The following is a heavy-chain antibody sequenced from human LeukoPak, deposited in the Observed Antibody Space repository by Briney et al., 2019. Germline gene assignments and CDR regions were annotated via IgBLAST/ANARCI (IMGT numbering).Heavy chain of an antibody. J-gene: IGHJ4*02. CDR2: ISAQHGQT. V-gene: IGHV1-18*01. D-gene: IGHD2-8*01. CDR1: GGTFSSYA. CDR3: AGSLGYCTSNVCYLKY. Sequence: ASVKVSCKASGGTFSSYAISWVRQAPGQGLEWMGWISAQHGQTEYAPNSQDRVTMTTDTYTNTAYMELRSLRSDDTAVYYCAGSLGYCTSNVCYLKYWGQGTLVTVSA.